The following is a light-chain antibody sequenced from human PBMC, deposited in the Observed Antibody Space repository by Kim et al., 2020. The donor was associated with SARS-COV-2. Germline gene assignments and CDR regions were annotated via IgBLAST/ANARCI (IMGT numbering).Light chain of an antibody. CDR3: RSYTASNTYV. V-gene: IGLV2-14*03. Sequence: GQSLTISCTGTSNDIGGYNYVSWYQQHPGKAPKLIIFNVTKRPSEVSNRFSGSKSGNTASLTISGLQAQDEADYYCRSYTASNTYVFGTGTKVTVL. J-gene: IGLJ1*01. CDR2: NVT. CDR1: SNDIGGYNY.